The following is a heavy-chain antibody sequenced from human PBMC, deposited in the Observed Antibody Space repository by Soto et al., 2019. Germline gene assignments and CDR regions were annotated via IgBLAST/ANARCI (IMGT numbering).Heavy chain of an antibody. J-gene: IGHJ4*02. CDR3: AVYGYGVSAADY. V-gene: IGHV3-7*03. CDR1: GLTFRNDW. D-gene: IGHD4-17*01. CDR2: INQDGSER. Sequence: LKISCAGSGLTFRNDWLSWVRQAPGKGLEWVANINQDGSERYYVDSVRGRFTISRDNVENSLYLQLNSLRPEDTAVYYCAVYGYGVSAADYWGQGTLVTVSS.